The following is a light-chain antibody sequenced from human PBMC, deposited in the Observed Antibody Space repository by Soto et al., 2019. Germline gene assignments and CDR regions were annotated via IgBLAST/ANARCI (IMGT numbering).Light chain of an antibody. V-gene: IGKV1-6*01. J-gene: IGKJ1*01. CDR2: AAS. Sequence: QMTQSPSSLSASVGDRVTITCRASQGIRSELAWYQQKPGKAPNLLIYAASTLQSGVPSRFSGSGSGTDFTLTISSLQPEDFATYYCLHDYNYPRTFGQGTRVEVK. CDR1: QGIRSE. CDR3: LHDYNYPRT.